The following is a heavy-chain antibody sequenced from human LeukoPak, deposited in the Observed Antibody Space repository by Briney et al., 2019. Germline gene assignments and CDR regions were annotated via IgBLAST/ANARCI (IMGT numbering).Heavy chain of an antibody. CDR3: ARGARWNPDY. J-gene: IGHJ4*02. Sequence: ASETLSLTCTVSGGSISSYYWSWIQQPPGKGLEWIGYIYYSGSTNYNPSLKSRVTISVDTSKNQFSLKLTSVTAADTAVYYCARGARWNPDYWGQGTLVTVSS. D-gene: IGHD1-1*01. CDR2: IYYSGST. CDR1: GGSISSYY. V-gene: IGHV4-59*01.